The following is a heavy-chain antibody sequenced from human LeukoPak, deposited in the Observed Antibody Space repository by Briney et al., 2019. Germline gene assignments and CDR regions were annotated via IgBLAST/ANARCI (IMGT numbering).Heavy chain of an antibody. V-gene: IGHV3-7*01. Sequence: GGSLRLSCAASGFTFSSYEMNWVRQAPGKGLEWVANIKQDGSEKYYVDSVKGRFTISRDNAKNSLYLQMNSLRAEDTAVYYCARDEIVVVPAAIEYYYYYYGMDVWGQGTTVTVSS. CDR3: ARDEIVVVPAAIEYYYYYYGMDV. J-gene: IGHJ6*02. CDR2: IKQDGSEK. CDR1: GFTFSSYE. D-gene: IGHD2-2*01.